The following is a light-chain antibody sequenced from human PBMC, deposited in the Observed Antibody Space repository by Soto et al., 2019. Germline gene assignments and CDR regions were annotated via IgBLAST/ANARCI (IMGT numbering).Light chain of an antibody. CDR3: QQRSNWPPFT. CDR1: QSVSSY. J-gene: IGKJ5*01. Sequence: EIVMTQSPATRSVSPVEIATLSCRASQSVSSYLAWYQQKPGQAPRLLIYDASNRATGIPARFSGSGSGTDFTLTISSLEPEDFAVYYCQQRSNWPPFTFGQGTRLEI. V-gene: IGKV3-11*01. CDR2: DAS.